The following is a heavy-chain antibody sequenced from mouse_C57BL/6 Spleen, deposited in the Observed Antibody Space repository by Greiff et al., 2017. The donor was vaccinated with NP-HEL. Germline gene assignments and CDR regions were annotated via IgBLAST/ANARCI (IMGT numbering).Heavy chain of an antibody. Sequence: QVQLQQPGAELVKPGASVKMSCKASGYTFTSYWITWVKQRPGQGLEWIGDIYPGSGSTNYNEKFKSKATLTVDKSSSTAYMQLSSLTSEDSAVYYCARRAVVADWYFDVWGTGTTVTVSS. CDR2: IYPGSGST. J-gene: IGHJ1*03. V-gene: IGHV1-55*01. CDR1: GYTFTSYW. D-gene: IGHD1-1*01. CDR3: ARRAVVADWYFDV.